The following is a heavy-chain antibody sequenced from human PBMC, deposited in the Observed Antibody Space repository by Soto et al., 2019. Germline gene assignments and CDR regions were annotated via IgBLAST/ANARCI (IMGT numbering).Heavy chain of an antibody. Sequence: QVQLQESGPGLVKPSETLSLTCTVSGGSISSYYWSWIRQPPGKGLEWIGYIYYSGSTNYNPSLXSRVTMSVDPPXTXFXXKLSSVTAADTAVYYCASGGRAYCSGGRCYDLFDYWGQGTLVTVSS. CDR3: ASGGRAYCSGGRCYDLFDY. D-gene: IGHD2-15*01. V-gene: IGHV4-59*01. CDR2: IYYSGST. CDR1: GGSISSYY. J-gene: IGHJ4*02.